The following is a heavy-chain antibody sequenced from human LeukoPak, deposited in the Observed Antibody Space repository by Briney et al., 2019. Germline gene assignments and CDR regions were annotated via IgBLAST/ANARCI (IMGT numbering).Heavy chain of an antibody. J-gene: IGHJ3*02. D-gene: IGHD2-8*02. Sequence: SETLSLTCTVSGGSISSGSYYWSWIRQPAGKGLEWIGRIYTSGSTNYNPSLKSRVTISVDTSKNQFSLKLSSVTAADTAVYYCASPDLVGGDAFDIWGQGTMVTVS. CDR1: GGSISSGSYY. CDR2: IYTSGST. CDR3: ASPDLVGGDAFDI. V-gene: IGHV4-61*02.